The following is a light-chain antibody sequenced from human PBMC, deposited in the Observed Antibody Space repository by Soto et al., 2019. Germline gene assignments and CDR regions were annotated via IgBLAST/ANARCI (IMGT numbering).Light chain of an antibody. Sequence: QSALTQPASVSGSPGQSITISCSGTSSDVGAFNYVSWYQQHPGKAPKLMIYDVTARPSRVSNRFSGSKSGDTASLTISGLQAEDEADYYCSSYTSSNTVVFGGGTKLTVL. V-gene: IGLV2-14*01. CDR3: SSYTSSNTVV. CDR1: SSDVGAFNY. CDR2: DVT. J-gene: IGLJ2*01.